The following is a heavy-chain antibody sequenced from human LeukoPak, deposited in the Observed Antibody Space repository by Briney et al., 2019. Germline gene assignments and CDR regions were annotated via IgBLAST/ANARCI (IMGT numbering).Heavy chain of an antibody. CDR3: ATSLRVVGQFDY. Sequence: ASVKVSCKVSGYTLTELSMHWVRQAPGKGLEWMGGFDPEDGETIYAQKFQGRVTMTEDTSTDTAYMELSSLRSEDTAVYYCATSLRVVGQFDYWGQGNLVTVSS. D-gene: IGHD1-26*01. J-gene: IGHJ4*02. CDR1: GYTLTELS. CDR2: FDPEDGET. V-gene: IGHV1-24*01.